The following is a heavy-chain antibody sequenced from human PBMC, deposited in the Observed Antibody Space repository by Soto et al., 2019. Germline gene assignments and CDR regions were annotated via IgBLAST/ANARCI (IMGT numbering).Heavy chain of an antibody. Sequence: GGSLRLSCAASGFIFSSYPMHWVRQAPGKGLEWVSGFHHSGGVTYYADSVKGRFTISRDNSKNTLYLQMDSLRVEDTAVYYCAKAYASYIRGWEYYFDYWGQGTLVTVSS. J-gene: IGHJ4*02. CDR3: AKAYASYIRGWEYYFDY. V-gene: IGHV3-23*01. CDR1: GFIFSSYP. CDR2: FHHSGGVT. D-gene: IGHD6-19*01.